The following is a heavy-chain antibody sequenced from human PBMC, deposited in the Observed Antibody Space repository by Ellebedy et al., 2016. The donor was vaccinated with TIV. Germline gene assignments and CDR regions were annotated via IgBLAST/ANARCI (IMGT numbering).Heavy chain of an antibody. CDR1: EFTFSSYT. CDR3: AREIIAVAGNWFDP. CDR2: ISSGSTYI. D-gene: IGHD6-19*01. J-gene: IGHJ5*02. Sequence: PGGSLRLSCAASEFTFSSYTMNWVRQAPGKGLEWVSSISSGSTYIYYADSVKGRFTISRDNGKNSLYLQMKNLRAEDTAVYYWAREIIAVAGNWFDPWGQGTLVTVSS. V-gene: IGHV3-21*01.